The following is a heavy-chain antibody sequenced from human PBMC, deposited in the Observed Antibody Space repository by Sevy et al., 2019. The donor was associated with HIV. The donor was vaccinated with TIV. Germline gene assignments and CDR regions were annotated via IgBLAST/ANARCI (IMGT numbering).Heavy chain of an antibody. D-gene: IGHD3-10*01. CDR1: GFTFGDYV. CDR3: SRADYYGSDGGYYGMHV. V-gene: IGHV3-49*03. J-gene: IGHJ6*02. CDR2: IRSKVYGGTT. Sequence: GGSLRLSCKVSGFTFGDYVMTWFRQAPGKGLEWVGFIRSKVYGGTTEYAASVKGRFIISRDDSKSIAYLRMNSLKTEDTGVYYCSRADYYGSDGGYYGMHVWGQGTTVTVSS.